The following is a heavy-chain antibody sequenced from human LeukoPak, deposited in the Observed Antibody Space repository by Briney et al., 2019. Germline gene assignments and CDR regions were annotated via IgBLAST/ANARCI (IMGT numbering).Heavy chain of an antibody. J-gene: IGHJ4*02. Sequence: ASETLSLTCTVSGGSISSSSYYWGWIRQPPGKGLEWIGNIYYSGSTYSNPSLKSRVTISVDTSKNQFSLKLSSVTAADTAVYYCAREIVGTPRVDYWGQGTLVTVSS. D-gene: IGHD1-26*01. CDR1: GGSISSSSYY. V-gene: IGHV4-39*07. CDR3: AREIVGTPRVDY. CDR2: IYYSGST.